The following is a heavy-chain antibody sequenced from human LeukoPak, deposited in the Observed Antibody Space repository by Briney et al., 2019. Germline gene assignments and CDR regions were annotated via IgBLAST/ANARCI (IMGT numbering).Heavy chain of an antibody. V-gene: IGHV4-61*01. Sequence: SETLSLTCTVSGGSISSSSYYWSWIRQPPGKGLEWIGYIYYSGSTNYNPSLKSRVTISVDTSKNQFSLKLSSVTAADTAVYYCARSDCSSTSCFYYYYMDVWGKGTTVTVSS. J-gene: IGHJ6*03. CDR1: GGSISSSSYY. D-gene: IGHD2-2*01. CDR2: IYYSGST. CDR3: ARSDCSSTSCFYYYYMDV.